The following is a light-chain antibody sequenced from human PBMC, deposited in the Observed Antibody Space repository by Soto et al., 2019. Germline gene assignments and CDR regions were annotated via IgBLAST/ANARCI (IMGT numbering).Light chain of an antibody. J-gene: IGLJ1*01. CDR1: SSDISSYNY. V-gene: IGLV2-14*01. CDR3: ISYRGSDTSYV. CDR2: EVR. Sequence: QSVLTQPASVSGSPGQSITISCTGTSSDISSYNYVAWYQQFPSKTPKLIIYEVRNRPSGVSFRFSGSKSGNTASLTISGLQAEDEADYYCISYRGSDTSYVFGTGTKVTVL.